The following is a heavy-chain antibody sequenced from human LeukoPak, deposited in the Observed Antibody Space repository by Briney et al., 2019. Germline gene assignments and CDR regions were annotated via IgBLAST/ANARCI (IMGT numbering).Heavy chain of an antibody. V-gene: IGHV5-51*01. CDR1: GYRFSTYW. D-gene: IGHD6-13*01. J-gene: IGHJ4*02. Sequence: GESLKISRKGSGYRFSTYWIAWVRQMPGKGLEWMGIIYSGDSDIRYSPSFQGQFTISADKSISTAYLQWSSLKASDTAIYYCAGAAAGTAIDSWGQGTLVTVSS. CDR2: IYSGDSDI. CDR3: AGAAAGTAIDS.